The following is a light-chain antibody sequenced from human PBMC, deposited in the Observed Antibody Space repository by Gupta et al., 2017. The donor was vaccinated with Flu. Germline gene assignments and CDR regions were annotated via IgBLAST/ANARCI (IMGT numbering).Light chain of an antibody. J-gene: IGLJ2*01. V-gene: IGLV2-14*01. CDR2: EVS. Sequence: SNTSTCTGTSSDVGGYNYVCWYQQHPGKAPKLMIYEVSNRPAGVANRFSGSKAGNTASLTISELQAEDEADYYCSSYTSSSTLVFGGGTKLTVL. CDR3: SSYTSSSTLV. CDR1: SSDVGGYNY.